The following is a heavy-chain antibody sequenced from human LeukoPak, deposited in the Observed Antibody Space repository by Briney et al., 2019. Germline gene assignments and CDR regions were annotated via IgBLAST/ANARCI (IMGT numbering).Heavy chain of an antibody. D-gene: IGHD1-26*01. J-gene: IGHJ6*03. CDR3: ARGPIIVGASEYYYYYMDV. V-gene: IGHV1-2*02. CDR1: GYTFTGYY. Sequence: ASVKVSCKASGYTFTGYYMHWVRQAPGQGLEWMGWINPNSGGTNYAQKFQGRVTMTRDTSVSTAYMELSSLRSEDMAVYYCARGPIIVGASEYYYYYMDVWGKGTTVTVSS. CDR2: INPNSGGT.